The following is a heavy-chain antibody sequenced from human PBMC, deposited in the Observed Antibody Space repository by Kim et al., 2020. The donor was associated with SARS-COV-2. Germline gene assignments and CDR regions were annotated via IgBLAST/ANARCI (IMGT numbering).Heavy chain of an antibody. J-gene: IGHJ4*02. CDR3: ARGYSGYGTFDY. Sequence: GYAQKCQGRVTMTRNTSISTAYMELSSLRSEDTAVYYCARGYSGYGTFDYWGQGTLVTVSS. D-gene: IGHD5-12*01. V-gene: IGHV1-8*01.